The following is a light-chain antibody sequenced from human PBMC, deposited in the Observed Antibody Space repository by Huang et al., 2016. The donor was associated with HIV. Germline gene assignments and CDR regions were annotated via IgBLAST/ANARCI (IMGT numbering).Light chain of an antibody. CDR2: GAS. CDR1: QSVSSN. CDR3: QQYNNWPRT. V-gene: IGKV3-15*01. J-gene: IGKJ1*01. Sequence: EIVMTQSPATLSVSPGERATLSCRVSQSVSSNLAWYQQKPGQTPRLLIYGASTRATGIPARSSGSGSGTEFTLTISSLQSEDFAVYYCQQYNNWPRTFGQGTKVEIK.